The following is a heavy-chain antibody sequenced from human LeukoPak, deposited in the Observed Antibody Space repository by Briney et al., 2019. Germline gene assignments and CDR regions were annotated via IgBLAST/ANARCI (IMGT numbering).Heavy chain of an antibody. CDR1: GGSISSGSYY. V-gene: IGHV4-61*02. CDR3: AREDSSGYYYGRPDY. D-gene: IGHD3-22*01. Sequence: SQTLSLTCTVSGGSISSGSYYWSWIRQPAGKGLEWIGRIYTSGSTNYNPSLKSRVTISVDTSKNQFSLKLSSVTAADTAVYYCAREDSSGYYYGRPDYWGQGTLVTVSS. CDR2: IYTSGST. J-gene: IGHJ4*02.